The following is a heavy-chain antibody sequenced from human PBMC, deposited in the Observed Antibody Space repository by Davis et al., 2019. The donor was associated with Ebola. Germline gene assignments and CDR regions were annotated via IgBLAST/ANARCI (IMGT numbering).Heavy chain of an antibody. J-gene: IGHJ4*02. D-gene: IGHD4-17*01. V-gene: IGHV4-34*01. CDR1: GGSFSGYY. CDR2: INHSGST. CDR3: ARDPGPPYGDYPS. Sequence: SETLSLTCAAHGGSFSGYYWSWIRQPPGKGLEWIGEINHSGSTNYNPSLKSRVTISVDTSKNQFSLKLSSVTAADTAVYYCARDPGPPYGDYPSWGQGTLVTVSS.